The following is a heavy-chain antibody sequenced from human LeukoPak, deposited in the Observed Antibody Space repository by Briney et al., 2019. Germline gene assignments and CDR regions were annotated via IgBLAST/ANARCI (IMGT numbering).Heavy chain of an antibody. Sequence: PGGSLRLSCAASGLSVSSNYMSWVRQAPGKGLEWVSVIYSGGSTYFADSVKGRFTISRDNSKNMLYLQMNSLRAEDTAVYYCAKTGNPATGDYWGQGTLVTASS. CDR2: IYSGGST. CDR3: AKTGNPATGDY. J-gene: IGHJ4*02. D-gene: IGHD7-27*01. CDR1: GLSVSSNY. V-gene: IGHV3-53*01.